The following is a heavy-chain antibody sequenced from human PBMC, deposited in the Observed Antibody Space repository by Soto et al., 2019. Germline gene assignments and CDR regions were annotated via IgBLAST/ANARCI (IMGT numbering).Heavy chain of an antibody. CDR2: LIPVVEVA. D-gene: IGHD3-10*01. Sequence: SVKVSCKASGATFSSYTFSWVRQAPGQGFEWMGRLIPVVEVANYAKKFQGRVTITADRSTSTVYLQLSGLRFEDTAVYYCAKGGGVRGVIDKWGPGARVTVSS. J-gene: IGHJ4*02. CDR1: GATFSSYT. CDR3: AKGGGVRGVIDK. V-gene: IGHV1-69*02.